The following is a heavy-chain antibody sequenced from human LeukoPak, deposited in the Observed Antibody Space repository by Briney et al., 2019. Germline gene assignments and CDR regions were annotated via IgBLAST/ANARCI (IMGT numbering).Heavy chain of an antibody. V-gene: IGHV4-39*01. CDR3: ARAGVLYDAFDI. CDR2: IYYSGNT. D-gene: IGHD2-2*02. Sequence: SETLSLTCTVSGVSISSSNSYWGWIRQPPGKGLEWIGSIYYSGNTYYNASLKSQVSISIDTSKNQFPLRLTSVTAADTAVYYCARAGVLYDAFDIWGQGTMVTVSS. CDR1: GVSISSSNSY. J-gene: IGHJ3*02.